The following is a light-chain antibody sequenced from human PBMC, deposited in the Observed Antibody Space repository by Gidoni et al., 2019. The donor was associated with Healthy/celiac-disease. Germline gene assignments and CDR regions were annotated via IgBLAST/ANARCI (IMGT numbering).Light chain of an antibody. J-gene: IGKJ5*01. CDR2: DAS. CDR3: QQYDNLPVT. V-gene: IGKV1-33*01. Sequence: DIQTTQSPSSLSASVGDRVTITCQASQDISNYLHWYQQKPGKAPKLLIYDASNLETGIPSRFSGSGSGTDFTFTISSLQPEDIATYYCQQYDNLPVTFGQGTRLEIK. CDR1: QDISNY.